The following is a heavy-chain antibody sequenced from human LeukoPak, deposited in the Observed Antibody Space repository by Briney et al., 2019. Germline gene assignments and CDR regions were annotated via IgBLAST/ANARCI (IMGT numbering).Heavy chain of an antibody. CDR1: RFTFSDYY. Sequence: GGSLRLSCAASRFTFSDYYMNWFRQAPGKGLEWVYTISYADSVRGRFTISRDNTKNSLYLQMDSLTAEDTAVYYCARDGGSGWSFDYWGQGILVAVSS. J-gene: IGHJ4*02. V-gene: IGHV3-11*01. CDR2: TI. CDR3: ARDGGSGWSFDY. D-gene: IGHD6-19*01.